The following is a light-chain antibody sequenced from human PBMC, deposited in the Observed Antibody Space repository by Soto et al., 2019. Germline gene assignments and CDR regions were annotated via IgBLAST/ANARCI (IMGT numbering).Light chain of an antibody. Sequence: EIVLTQSPATLSLSPGERATLSCRASQSVSTYLAWYQQKPGQAPRLLIFDASNRATGIPARFSGSGSGTDFTLTISRLEPEDFVVYYCQQRKNWPPTTTFGPGTKVDI. V-gene: IGKV3-11*01. CDR3: QQRKNWPPTTT. J-gene: IGKJ3*01. CDR1: QSVSTY. CDR2: DAS.